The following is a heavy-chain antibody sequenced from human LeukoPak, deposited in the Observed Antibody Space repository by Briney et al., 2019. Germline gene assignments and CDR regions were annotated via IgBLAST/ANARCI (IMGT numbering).Heavy chain of an antibody. CDR2: VSYGGPT. CDR1: GDPISTYY. Sequence: PSETLSLTCTVSGDPISTYYWSWIRQPPGKGLEWIAFVSYGGPTKYNPSLKSRITISVDTSKNQFSLKLSSVTAADTAVYYCARRKIGDWYFDIWGRGTLVTVSS. D-gene: IGHD3-22*01. J-gene: IGHJ2*01. CDR3: ARRKIGDWYFDI. V-gene: IGHV4-59*08.